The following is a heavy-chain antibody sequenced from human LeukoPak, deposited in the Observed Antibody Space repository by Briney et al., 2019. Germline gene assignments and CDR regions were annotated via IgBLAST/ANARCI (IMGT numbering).Heavy chain of an antibody. CDR1: GGSISSGGYS. CDR2: IHDSGST. D-gene: IGHD6-13*01. J-gene: IGHJ5*02. Sequence: QASETLSLTCAVSGGSISSGGYSWSWIRQTPGKGLEWIAYIHDSGSTYYNPSLKSRVSISIDTSKNQFSLKLNSGTAADTAVYYCARVVAAAGNNWFDPWGQGTLVTVSS. V-gene: IGHV4-30-4*07. CDR3: ARVVAAAGNNWFDP.